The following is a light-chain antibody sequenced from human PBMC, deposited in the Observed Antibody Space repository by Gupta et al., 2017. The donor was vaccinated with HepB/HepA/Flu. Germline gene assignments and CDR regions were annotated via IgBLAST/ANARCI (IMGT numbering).Light chain of an antibody. CDR3: QQYGSSPRNT. V-gene: IGKV3-20*01. J-gene: IGKJ1*01. CDR2: GAS. Sequence: EIVLTQSPGTLSLSPGERATLSCRASQSVSSSYLAWYQQKPGQAPRLLIYGASSRATGIPDRFSGSGSGTDFTLTISRLEPEDFAVYYCQQYGSSPRNTFGQGTKVEIK. CDR1: QSVSSSY.